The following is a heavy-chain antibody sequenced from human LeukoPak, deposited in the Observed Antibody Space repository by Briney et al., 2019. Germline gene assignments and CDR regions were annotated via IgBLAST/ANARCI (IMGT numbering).Heavy chain of an antibody. Sequence: PSETLSLTCTVSGGSISSGGYYWSWIRQHPGKGLEWIGYIYYSGSTYYNPSLKSRVTISVDTSKNQFSLKLSSVTAADTAVYYCARDSSSLLDYWGQGTLVTVSS. CDR1: GGSISSGGYY. D-gene: IGHD6-13*01. CDR2: IYYSGST. CDR3: ARDSSSLLDY. V-gene: IGHV4-31*03. J-gene: IGHJ4*02.